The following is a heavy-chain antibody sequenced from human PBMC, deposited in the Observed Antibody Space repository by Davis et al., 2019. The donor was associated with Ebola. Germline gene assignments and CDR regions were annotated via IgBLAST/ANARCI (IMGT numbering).Heavy chain of an antibody. CDR3: SKVESGYFNWLPVSYGMDV. V-gene: IGHV3-23*01. CDR1: GFTFSSYA. CDR2: ISGSGGST. Sequence: PGGSLRLSCAASGFTFSSYAMSWVRQAPGKGLEWVSAISGSGGSTYYADSVKGRFTISRDTSNNTLYLQMNSLIAEDTAVYYCSKVESGYFNWLPVSYGMDVWGQGTTVTVSS. D-gene: IGHD3-9*01. J-gene: IGHJ6*02.